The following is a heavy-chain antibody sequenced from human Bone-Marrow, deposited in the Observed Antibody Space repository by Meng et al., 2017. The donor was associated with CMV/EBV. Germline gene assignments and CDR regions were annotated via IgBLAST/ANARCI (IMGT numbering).Heavy chain of an antibody. V-gene: IGHV1-2*02. J-gene: IGHJ4*02. D-gene: IGHD5-18*01. CDR2: INPNSGGT. Sequence: ASVKVSCKASGYTFTGYYMHWVRQAPGQGLEWMGWINPNSGGTNYAQKFQGRVTMTRDTSISTAYMELSRLRSDDTAVYYCARDHEGVDTAMVTQYYYDSSTDYWGQGTRVTGSS. CDR1: GYTFTGYY. CDR3: ARDHEGVDTAMVTQYYYDSSTDY.